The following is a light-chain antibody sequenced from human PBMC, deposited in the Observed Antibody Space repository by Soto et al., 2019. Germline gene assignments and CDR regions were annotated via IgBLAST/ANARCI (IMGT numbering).Light chain of an antibody. V-gene: IGLV1-44*01. CDR2: TNN. Sequence: QSVLTQSPSASGTPGQRVTISCSGSSSNIGTNTVNWYQQLPGTAPNLLIYTNNQRPSGVPDRFSGSKSGTSASLAISGLQSEDEADYYCAVWDDSLNGPVFGGGTQLTVL. J-gene: IGLJ7*01. CDR1: SSNIGTNT. CDR3: AVWDDSLNGPV.